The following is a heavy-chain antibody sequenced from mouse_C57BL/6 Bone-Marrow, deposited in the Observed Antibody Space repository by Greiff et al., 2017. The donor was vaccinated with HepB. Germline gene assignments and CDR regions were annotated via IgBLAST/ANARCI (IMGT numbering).Heavy chain of an antibody. CDR2: IHPSDSDT. CDR3: TKMGAYYSNYGGYFDV. Sequence: QVQLQQPGAELVKPGASVKLSCKASGYTFTSYWMHWVKQRPGQGLEWIGRIHPSDSDTNYNQKFKGKATLTVDKSSSTAYMQLSSLTSEDSAVYYCTKMGAYYSNYGGYFDVWGTGTTVTVSS. CDR1: GYTFTSYW. D-gene: IGHD2-5*01. V-gene: IGHV1-74*01. J-gene: IGHJ1*03.